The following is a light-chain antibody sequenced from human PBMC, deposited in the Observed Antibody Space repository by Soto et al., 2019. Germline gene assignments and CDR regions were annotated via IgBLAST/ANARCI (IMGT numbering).Light chain of an antibody. CDR3: QQYNNWPRT. J-gene: IGKJ1*01. V-gene: IGKV3-15*01. CDR1: RTVHSN. CDR2: GAS. Sequence: EIVMTQSPATVSLSPGDRFTLSCRASRTVHSNVAWYQHKPGQAPRLLIYGASFRATGMPARFSGSGFGTEFTLTISSLQSEDFAVYYCQQYNNWPRTFGQGTKVDIK.